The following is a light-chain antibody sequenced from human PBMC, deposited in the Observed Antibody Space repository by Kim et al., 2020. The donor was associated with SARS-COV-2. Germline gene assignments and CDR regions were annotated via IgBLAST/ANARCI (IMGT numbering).Light chain of an antibody. CDR3: QKYNSAPRGFT. V-gene: IGKV1-27*01. CDR2: AAS. J-gene: IGKJ3*01. Sequence: VGDRVTITCRASQGISNYLAWYQQKPGKVPKLLIYAASALQSGVPSRFSGSGSGTDFTLTISSLQPEDVATYYCQKYNSAPRGFTFGPGTKVDIK. CDR1: QGISNY.